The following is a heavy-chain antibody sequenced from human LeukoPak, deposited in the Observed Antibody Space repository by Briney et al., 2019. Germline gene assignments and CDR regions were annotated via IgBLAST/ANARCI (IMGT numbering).Heavy chain of an antibody. CDR2: INPNSGGT. Sequence: ASVRVSCKASGYTFTGYYMHWVRQAPGQGLEWMGWINPNSGGTNYAQMFHGRVTMTRDTSISTAYMELSRLRSDDTAVYYCAREDSYDSSGYYKNKEYFHHWGQGTLVTVSS. CDR3: AREDSYDSSGYYKNKEYFHH. D-gene: IGHD3-22*01. V-gene: IGHV1-2*02. CDR1: GYTFTGYY. J-gene: IGHJ1*01.